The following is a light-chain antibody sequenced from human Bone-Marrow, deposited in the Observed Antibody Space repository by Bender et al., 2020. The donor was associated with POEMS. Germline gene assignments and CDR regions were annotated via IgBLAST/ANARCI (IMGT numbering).Light chain of an antibody. CDR3: CSYAGTTTV. V-gene: IGLV2-23*01. J-gene: IGLJ3*02. CDR1: SSDVGTYRL. Sequence: QSALTQTASVSGSPGQSITISCTGTSSDVGTYRLVSWYQHLPGKAPKLMIYEGSKRPSGVSNRFSGSKSGNTASLTISGLQAEDEADYYCCSYAGTTTVFGGGTKLTVL. CDR2: EGS.